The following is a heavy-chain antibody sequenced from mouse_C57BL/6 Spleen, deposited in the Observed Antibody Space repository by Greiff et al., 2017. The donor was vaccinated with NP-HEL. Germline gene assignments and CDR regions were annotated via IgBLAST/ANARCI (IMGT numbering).Heavy chain of an antibody. V-gene: IGHV5-4*01. D-gene: IGHD1-1*01. Sequence: EVQGVESGGGLVKPGGSLKLSCAASGFTFSSYAMSWVRQTPEKRLEWVATISDGGSYTYYPDNVKGRFTISRDNAKNNLYLQMSHLTSEDTAMYYCASPHYYGSSHWYFDVWGTGTTVTVSS. J-gene: IGHJ1*03. CDR2: ISDGGSYT. CDR1: GFTFSSYA. CDR3: ASPHYYGSSHWYFDV.